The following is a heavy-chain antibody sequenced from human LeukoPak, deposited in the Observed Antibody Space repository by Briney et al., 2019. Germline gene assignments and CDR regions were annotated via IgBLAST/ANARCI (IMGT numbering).Heavy chain of an antibody. J-gene: IGHJ2*01. D-gene: IGHD2-2*01. Sequence: SETLSLTCTVSGGSINSYYWSWIRQPAGKGLEWIGRIYTSGSTNYNPSLKSRVTMSVDTSKNQFSLKLSSVTAAATAVYYCASQIRTRWYFDLWGRGTLVTVSS. CDR3: ASQIRTRWYFDL. CDR2: IYTSGST. CDR1: GGSINSYY. V-gene: IGHV4-4*07.